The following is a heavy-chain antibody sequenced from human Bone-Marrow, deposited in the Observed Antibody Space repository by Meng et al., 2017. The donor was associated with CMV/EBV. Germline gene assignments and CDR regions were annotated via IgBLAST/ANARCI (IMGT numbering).Heavy chain of an antibody. Sequence: GGSLRLSCAASGFTFSSYWMSWVRQAPGKGLEWVANIKQDGSEKYYVDSVKGRFTITRDNAKNSLYLQMNSLRAEDTAVYYCAKDMGYSSSSGGFDYWGQGTLVTVSS. CDR1: GFTFSSYW. D-gene: IGHD6-6*01. CDR2: IKQDGSEK. CDR3: AKDMGYSSSSGGFDY. J-gene: IGHJ4*02. V-gene: IGHV3-7*01.